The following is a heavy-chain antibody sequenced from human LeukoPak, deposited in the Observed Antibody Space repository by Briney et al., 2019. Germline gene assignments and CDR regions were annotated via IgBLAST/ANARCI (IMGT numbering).Heavy chain of an antibody. CDR1: GFTFSGYA. V-gene: IGHV3-23*01. J-gene: IGHJ4*02. CDR3: AKDSSYNPNPYYFDY. Sequence: PGGSLRLSCAASGFTFSGYAMSWVRQAPGKGLEWVSAISGSGGSTYYADSVKGRFTISRDNSKNTLYLQMNSLRAEDTAVYYCAKDSSYNPNPYYFDYWGQGTLVTVSS. CDR2: ISGSGGST. D-gene: IGHD5-24*01.